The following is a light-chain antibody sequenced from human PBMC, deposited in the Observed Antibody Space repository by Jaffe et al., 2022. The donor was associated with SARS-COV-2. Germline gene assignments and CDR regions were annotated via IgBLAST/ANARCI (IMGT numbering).Light chain of an antibody. V-gene: IGKV1-39*01. CDR1: QSIATF. Sequence: DIQMTQSPSSLSASVGDRVTITCRASQSIATFLNWYQQKPGKAPKVLIYAASSLQSGVSSRFSGSGSGTEFTLTVSSLQPEDFATYYCQQSYSTRLSFGGGTKVEMK. CDR3: QQSYSTRLS. J-gene: IGKJ4*01. CDR2: AAS.